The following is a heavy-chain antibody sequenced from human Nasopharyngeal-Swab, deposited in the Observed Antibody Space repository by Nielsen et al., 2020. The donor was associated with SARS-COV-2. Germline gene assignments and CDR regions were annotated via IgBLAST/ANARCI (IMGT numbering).Heavy chain of an antibody. CDR1: GFTFSDYY. CDR3: AREHGRAGRENDAFDI. V-gene: IGHV3-11*04. Sequence: GESLKISCAASGFTFSDYYMSWIRQAPGKGLEWVSYISSSGSTIYYADSVKGRFTISRDNSKNTLYLQMNSLRAEDTAVYYCAREHGRAGRENDAFDIWGQGTMVTVSS. CDR2: ISSSGSTI. J-gene: IGHJ3*02.